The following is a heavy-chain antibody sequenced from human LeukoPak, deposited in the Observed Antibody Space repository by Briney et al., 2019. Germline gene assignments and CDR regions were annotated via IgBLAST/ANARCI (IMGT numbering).Heavy chain of an antibody. CDR2: IYPGDSDT. V-gene: IGHV5-51*01. D-gene: IGHD1-26*01. J-gene: IGHJ3*02. CDR3: ARLIGELSDAFDI. Sequence: AQSLNTSCKGSGYSFTSYWIGWVRQMPGKGLEWMGIIYPGDSDTRYSPSFQGQVTISADKSISTAYLQWSSLKASDTAMYYCARLIGELSDAFDIWGQGTMVTVSS. CDR1: GYSFTSYW.